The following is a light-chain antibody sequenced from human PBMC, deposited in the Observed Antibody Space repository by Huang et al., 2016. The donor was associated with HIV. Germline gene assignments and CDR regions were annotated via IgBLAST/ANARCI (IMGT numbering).Light chain of an antibody. CDR1: KSVLYSSNNKNF. CDR3: QQYYSTPLA. CDR2: WAS. Sequence: DIVMTQSPDSLAVSLGERATINCKSSKSVLYSSNNKNFLAWYQQKPGQPPKLFIYWASTRESGVPDRFNGSGSETDFTLTITSLQAEDVAVYYCQQYYSTPLAFGGGTKVEIK. V-gene: IGKV4-1*01. J-gene: IGKJ4*01.